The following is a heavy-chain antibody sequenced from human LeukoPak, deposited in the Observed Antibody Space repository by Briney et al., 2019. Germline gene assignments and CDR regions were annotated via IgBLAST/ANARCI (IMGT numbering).Heavy chain of an antibody. Sequence: GGSLRLSCAASGFTFSSYSMNWVRQAPGKGLEWVSSITLSGGSTYYADSVKGRFTISRDDSKNTLYLQMNSLRAEDTAVYYCAKGYSSGPTLFDYWGQGTLVTVSS. V-gene: IGHV3-23*01. D-gene: IGHD3-22*01. CDR3: AKGYSSGPTLFDY. CDR2: ITLSGGST. J-gene: IGHJ4*02. CDR1: GFTFSSYS.